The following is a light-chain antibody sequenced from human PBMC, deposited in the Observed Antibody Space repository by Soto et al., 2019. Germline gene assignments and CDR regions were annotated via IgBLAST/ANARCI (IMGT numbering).Light chain of an antibody. CDR3: QQYDNLPSIT. Sequence: DLQMTQSPSSLSASVGDRVTITCQASQDIKNYLNWYQQKPGKAPKLLMYDASNLERGVPSRFSGRGSGTDFTFTISSLQPEDFATYYCQQYDNLPSITFGQGTRLEIK. J-gene: IGKJ5*01. CDR2: DAS. V-gene: IGKV1-33*01. CDR1: QDIKNY.